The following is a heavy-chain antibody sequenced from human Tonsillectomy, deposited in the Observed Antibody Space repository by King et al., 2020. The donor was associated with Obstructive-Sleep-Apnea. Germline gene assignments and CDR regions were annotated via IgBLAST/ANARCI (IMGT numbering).Heavy chain of an antibody. CDR2: IYRSGST. D-gene: IGHD4-23*01. CDR3: ARGGDYGGNYDY. V-gene: IGHV4-30-2*01. CDR1: GGSISSGSYS. J-gene: IGHJ4*02. Sequence: QLQESGSGLVKPSQTLSLTCAVSGGSISSGSYSWSWIRQPPGKGLEWIVYIYRSGSTYYNPSLRSRVTISVDSSKNQFSLKLNSVTAADTAVYYCARGGDYGGNYDYWGQGTLVTVSS.